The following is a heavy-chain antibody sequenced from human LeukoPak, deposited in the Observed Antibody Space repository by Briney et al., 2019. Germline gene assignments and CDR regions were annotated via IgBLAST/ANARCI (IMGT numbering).Heavy chain of an antibody. D-gene: IGHD5-18*01. CDR2: INPNSGGT. V-gene: IGHV1-2*02. CDR1: GYTFTGYY. Sequence: ASVKVSCKASGYTFTGYYMHWVRQAPGQGLEWMGWINPNSGGTNYAQKFQGRVTMTRDTSISTAYMELSRLRSDDTAVYYCARVDWLVTPFYPSRAFDIWGQGTMVTVSS. J-gene: IGHJ3*02. CDR3: ARVDWLVTPFYPSRAFDI.